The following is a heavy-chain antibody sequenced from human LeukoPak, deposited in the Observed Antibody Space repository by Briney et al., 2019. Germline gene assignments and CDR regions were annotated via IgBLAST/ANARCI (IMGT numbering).Heavy chain of an antibody. CDR1: GYTFTGYY. Sequence: ASVKVSCKASGYTFTGYYIHWVRQAPGQGLEWMGIINPSGGTTGYAQKFQGRVTMTRDTSTSTVYMELSSLRSDDTAVYYCARALPHVRSGYYYYYMDVWGKGTTVTVSS. J-gene: IGHJ6*03. CDR3: ARALPHVRSGYYYYYMDV. V-gene: IGHV1-46*01. CDR2: INPSGGTT. D-gene: IGHD6-25*01.